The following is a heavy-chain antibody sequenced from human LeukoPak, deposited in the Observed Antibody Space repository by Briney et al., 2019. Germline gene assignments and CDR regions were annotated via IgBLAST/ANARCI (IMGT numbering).Heavy chain of an antibody. CDR1: GGSISSGSYY. CDR2: IYTSGST. Sequence: PSETLSLTCTVSGGSISSGSYYWSWIRQPAGKGLEWIGRIYTSGSTNYNPSLKSRVTISVDTSKNQFSLKLSSVTAADTAVYYCARGENNRGYSGYDYWGQGTLVTVSS. V-gene: IGHV4-61*02. CDR3: ARGENNRGYSGYDY. J-gene: IGHJ4*02. D-gene: IGHD5-12*01.